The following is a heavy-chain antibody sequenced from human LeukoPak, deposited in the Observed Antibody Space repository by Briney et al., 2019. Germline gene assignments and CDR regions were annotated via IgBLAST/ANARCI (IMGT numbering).Heavy chain of an antibody. Sequence: PGRSLRLSCAASGFTFSSYGMHWVRQAPGKGLEWVAVISYDGSNKYYADSVKGRFTISRDNSKNTLYLQMNSLRAEDTAVYYRAKDQKYCSGGSCPPYYFDYWGQGTLVTVSS. CDR1: GFTFSSYG. CDR3: AKDQKYCSGGSCPPYYFDY. D-gene: IGHD2-15*01. CDR2: ISYDGSNK. V-gene: IGHV3-30*18. J-gene: IGHJ4*02.